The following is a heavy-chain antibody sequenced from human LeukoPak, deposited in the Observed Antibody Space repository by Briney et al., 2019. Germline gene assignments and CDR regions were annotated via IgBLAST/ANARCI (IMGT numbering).Heavy chain of an antibody. CDR3: TRGHYSNTL. CDR1: GFIVGDKY. CDR2: IYSDGNT. V-gene: IGHV3-66*01. D-gene: IGHD6-13*01. J-gene: IGHJ4*02. Sequence: PGGSLRLSCAASGFIVGDKYMSWVRQAPGKGLEWISVIYSDGNTYYSDSVKGRFTISRDNSKNALLLQMDSLRVEDTAVYYCTRGHYSNTLGGQGTLVTVSS.